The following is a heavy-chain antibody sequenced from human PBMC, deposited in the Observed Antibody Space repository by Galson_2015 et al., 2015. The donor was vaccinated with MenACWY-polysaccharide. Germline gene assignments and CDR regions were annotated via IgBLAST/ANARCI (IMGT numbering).Heavy chain of an antibody. CDR3: AKRCAPVGAFDI. J-gene: IGHJ3*02. CDR1: GFTFSSCA. V-gene: IGHV3-23*01. Sequence: SLRLSCAASGFTFSSCAMSWVRQAPGKGLEWVSGISGSGGTTYYADSVKGRFTISRDNSKNTLYLQMNSLRAEDTAVYYCAKRCAPVGAFDICGYGTMVTCSS. CDR2: ISGSGGTT. D-gene: IGHD4-23*01.